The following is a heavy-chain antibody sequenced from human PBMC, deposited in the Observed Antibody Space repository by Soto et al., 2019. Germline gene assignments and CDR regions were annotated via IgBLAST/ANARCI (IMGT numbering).Heavy chain of an antibody. V-gene: IGHV1-18*01. Sequence: QVQLVQSVPEVKKPGASVKVSGKASGNTFASHGFSWVRQAPGQGLEWMGWISGFNGQTNYALKFQGRVTLTTDTSTSTAYMELRSLRSDDTAVYFCARVDPRGVAVVRDYWGQGTLVTVSS. CDR1: GNTFASHG. D-gene: IGHD3-10*01. CDR2: ISGFNGQT. CDR3: ARVDPRGVAVVRDY. J-gene: IGHJ4*02.